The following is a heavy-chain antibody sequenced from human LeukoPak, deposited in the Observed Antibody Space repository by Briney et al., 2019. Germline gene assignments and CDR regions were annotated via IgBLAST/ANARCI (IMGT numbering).Heavy chain of an antibody. Sequence: PGGSLRLSCAASRFTFSSYAMSWVRQAPGRGLERVATIGGTGDRTYYADSVKGRFTVSRDNSMDTLFLQMNSLKGEDTAVYYCAKDPVVYHGGSGWHYFDYWGQGTLVTVSS. J-gene: IGHJ4*02. V-gene: IGHV3-23*01. CDR2: IGGTGDRT. CDR1: RFTFSSYA. D-gene: IGHD6-19*01. CDR3: AKDPVVYHGGSGWHYFDY.